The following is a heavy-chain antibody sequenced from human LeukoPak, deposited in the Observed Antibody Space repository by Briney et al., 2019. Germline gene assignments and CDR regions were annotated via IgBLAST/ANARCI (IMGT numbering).Heavy chain of an antibody. CDR3: ARRVAEDDYFDY. CDR1: GGSISSSSYY. Sequence: SETLSLTCTVSGGSISSSSYYWGWIRQPPGKGLEWIGSTYYSGSTYYNPSLKSRVTISVDTSKNQFSLKLSSVTAADTAVYYCARRVAEDDYFDYWGQGTLVTVSS. J-gene: IGHJ4*02. V-gene: IGHV4-39*01. CDR2: TYYSGST.